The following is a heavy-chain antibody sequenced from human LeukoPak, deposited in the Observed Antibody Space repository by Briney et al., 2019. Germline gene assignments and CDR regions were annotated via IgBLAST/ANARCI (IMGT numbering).Heavy chain of an antibody. CDR2: ISGSGGSR. V-gene: IGHV3-23*01. D-gene: IGHD2-15*01. J-gene: IGHJ4*02. CDR3: AKEGMGYCSGGSCYPHYFDY. CDR1: EFTFSSYG. Sequence: GGSLRLSCAASEFTFSSYGMSWVRQAPGKGLEWVSGISGSGGSRNYADSVKGRFTISRDNSKNSLYLQMNSLRTEDTALYYCAKEGMGYCSGGSCYPHYFDYWGQGTLVTVSS.